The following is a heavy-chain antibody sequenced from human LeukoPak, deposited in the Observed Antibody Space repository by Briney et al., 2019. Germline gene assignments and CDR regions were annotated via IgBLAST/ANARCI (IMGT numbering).Heavy chain of an antibody. CDR1: RCTFSSYA. D-gene: IGHD4-23*01. CDR3: AKENGGYYLYYYYMDV. J-gene: IGHJ6*03. Sequence: GGSLRLSCAPSRCTFSSYAMSWVRQAPGPGQEWVSASGGSGGRTYHVDSVKSRFTSSRDNSKNTLYLQMNSLRAEDTAVYYCAKENGGYYLYYYYMDVWGKGTTATVSS. V-gene: IGHV3-23*01. CDR2: SGGSGGRT.